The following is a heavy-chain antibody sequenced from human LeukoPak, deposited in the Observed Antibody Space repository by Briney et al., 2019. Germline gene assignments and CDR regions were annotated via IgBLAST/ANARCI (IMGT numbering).Heavy chain of an antibody. Sequence: GGSLRLSCVASGFTFSRFAMSWVRQAPGKGLEWVSGISGTGSSTYYADSAKGRLTISRDNSKNTLYLQMHSLRADDTAVYYCAKKIKAAHYSSGCFDYWGQGALVTVSS. CDR1: GFTFSRFA. CDR3: AKKIKAAHYSSGCFDY. CDR2: ISGTGSST. J-gene: IGHJ4*02. D-gene: IGHD6-19*01. V-gene: IGHV3-23*01.